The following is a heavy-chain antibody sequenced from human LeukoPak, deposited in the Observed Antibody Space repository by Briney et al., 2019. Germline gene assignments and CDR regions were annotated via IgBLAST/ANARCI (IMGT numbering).Heavy chain of an antibody. CDR1: GYTFTDYY. CDR2: IIPNSGGT. Sequence: ASVKVSCKAAGYTFTDYYIHWLRQAPGQGLDWIGWIIPNSGGTNYAQKFQGRVTMTRDTSINTAYMEINRLRSDDTAVYYCARGGGGLQHWGQGTLVTVSS. CDR3: ARGGGGLQH. J-gene: IGHJ1*01. V-gene: IGHV1-2*02. D-gene: IGHD3-10*01.